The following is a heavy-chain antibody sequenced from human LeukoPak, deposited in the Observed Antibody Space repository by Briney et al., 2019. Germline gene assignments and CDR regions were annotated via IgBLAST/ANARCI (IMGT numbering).Heavy chain of an antibody. CDR1: GFTFSSYA. CDR2: LHADSGMT. V-gene: IGHV3-23*01. Sequence: GGSLRLSCATSGFTFSSYAMSWVRQAPGKGLEWVSGLHADSGMTYYADSVKGRFTISRDNFKNTLYFQMNSLRAEDTAVYYCVKDFLHGPHIEPVGSVGPFDYWGQGTLVTVSS. J-gene: IGHJ4*02. CDR3: VKDFLHGPHIEPVGSVGPFDY. D-gene: IGHD2-2*01.